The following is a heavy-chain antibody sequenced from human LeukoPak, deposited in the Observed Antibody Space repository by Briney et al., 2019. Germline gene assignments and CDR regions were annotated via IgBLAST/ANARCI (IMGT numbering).Heavy chain of an antibody. CDR1: GFTFSSYS. J-gene: IGHJ4*02. D-gene: IGHD2-2*01. V-gene: IGHV3-21*01. CDR3: AVVVVPAAVDY. CDR2: ISSSSSYI. Sequence: GGSLRLSCAASGFTFSSYSMNWVRQAPGKGLEWVSSISSSSSYIYYADSVKGRYTISRDNAKNSLYLQMNSLRAEDTAVYYCAVVVVPAAVDYWGQGTLVTVSS.